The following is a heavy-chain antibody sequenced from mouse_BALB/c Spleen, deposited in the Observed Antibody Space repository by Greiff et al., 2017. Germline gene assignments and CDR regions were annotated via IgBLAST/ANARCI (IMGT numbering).Heavy chain of an antibody. Sequence: DVMLVESGGGLVKPGGSLKLSCAASGFTFSSYAMSWVRQTPEKRLEWVASISSGGSTYYPDSVKGRFTISRDNARNILYLQMSSLRSEDTAMYYCARDRDGGAMDYWGQGTSVTVSS. J-gene: IGHJ4*01. V-gene: IGHV5-6-5*01. CDR1: GFTFSSYA. CDR3: ARDRDGGAMDY. CDR2: ISSGGST. D-gene: IGHD2-14*01.